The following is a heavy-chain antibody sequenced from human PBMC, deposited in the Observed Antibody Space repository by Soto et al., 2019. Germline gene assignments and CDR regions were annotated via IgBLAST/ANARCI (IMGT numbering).Heavy chain of an antibody. CDR2: IYYSGST. V-gene: IGHV4-39*02. CDR1: GDSISSSNYY. CDR3: ASYELSTAYFPQFLFDY. Sequence: QLQLQESGPGLVKPSETLSLTCSVSGDSISSSNYYWGWIRQPPGKGLEWIGSIYYSGSTYYNPSLRSRVPLSLDMSKTRFSLQLPSLTAADTAVYYCASYELSTAYFPQFLFDYWGQGTLVTVSA. D-gene: IGHD3-9*01. J-gene: IGHJ4*02.